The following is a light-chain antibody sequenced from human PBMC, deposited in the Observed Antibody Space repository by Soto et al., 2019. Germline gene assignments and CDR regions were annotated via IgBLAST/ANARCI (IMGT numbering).Light chain of an antibody. J-gene: IGKJ2*01. CDR1: QSVSSN. Sequence: EIVMTQSQATLSVSPGERATLSCRASQSVSSNLAWYQQKPGQAPRLLIYGASTRATGIPARFSGSGSGTEFTLTFSSLQSEDFAVYYCQQYNNWPPYTFGQGTKLEIK. V-gene: IGKV3-15*01. CDR3: QQYNNWPPYT. CDR2: GAS.